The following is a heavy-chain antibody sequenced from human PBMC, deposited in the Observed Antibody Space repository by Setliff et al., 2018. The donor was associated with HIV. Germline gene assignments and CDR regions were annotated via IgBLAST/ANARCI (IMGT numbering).Heavy chain of an antibody. CDR3: ARDLTTIVTRKVFDI. J-gene: IGHJ3*02. D-gene: IGHD3-22*01. V-gene: IGHV3-21*01. CDR2: ISSSSNYI. Sequence: GGSLRLSCAASGFTFSSYSMNWVRQAPGKGLEWVSSISSSSNYIYYADSVKGRFTISRDNSRSTIYMQMNSLRAEDTAVYYCARDLTTIVTRKVFDIWGQGTKVTVSS. CDR1: GFTFSSYS.